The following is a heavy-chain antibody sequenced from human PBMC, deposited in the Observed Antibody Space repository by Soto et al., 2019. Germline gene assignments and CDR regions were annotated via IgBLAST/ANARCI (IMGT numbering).Heavy chain of an antibody. Sequence: EVQLVESGGGLVQPGGSLRLSCAASVFTFSSYSMNWVSQAPGKGLEWVSYISSGSSTIYYADSVKGRFTISRDNANNSLYLQMNSLRAEDTAVYYCARVYGIPVAGTLDFWGQGTLVTVSS. CDR1: VFTFSSYS. CDR2: ISSGSSTI. V-gene: IGHV3-48*01. CDR3: ARVYGIPVAGTLDF. J-gene: IGHJ4*02. D-gene: IGHD6-19*01.